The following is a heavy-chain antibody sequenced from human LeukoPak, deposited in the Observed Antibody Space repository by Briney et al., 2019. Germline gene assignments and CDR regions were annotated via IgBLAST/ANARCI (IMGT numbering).Heavy chain of an antibody. CDR2: IDYSESN. Sequence: SEPLSLTCTVSGGSISSHYWSSIRHPPGEGLEWIGYIDYSESNDYNPSLKSRVTMSVDTSKNQFPLKLSSVTAADTAMYYCAREGRQDYVYFDHWGQGSLVTVSS. V-gene: IGHV4-59*11. D-gene: IGHD4-17*01. J-gene: IGHJ4*02. CDR1: GGSISSHY. CDR3: AREGRQDYVYFDH.